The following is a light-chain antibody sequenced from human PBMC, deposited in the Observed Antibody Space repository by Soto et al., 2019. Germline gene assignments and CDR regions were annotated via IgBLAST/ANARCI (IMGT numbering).Light chain of an antibody. CDR2: GAF. CDR3: QQYGTTPLT. V-gene: IGKV3-20*01. Sequence: EVGLTQSPGTLSLSPGERATLSCRASQSVSSNYLAWYQQKPGRAPRVLIFGAFFRATGIPDRFSGSASGTDFTLTISGLEPEDFAVYYCQQYGTTPLTFGGGTRVEI. J-gene: IGKJ4*01. CDR1: QSVSSNY.